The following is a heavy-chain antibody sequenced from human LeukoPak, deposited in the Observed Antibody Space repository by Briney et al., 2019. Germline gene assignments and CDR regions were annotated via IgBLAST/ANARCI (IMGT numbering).Heavy chain of an antibody. CDR3: AQLLDDNPIRWYFGL. Sequence: PGGSLRLSCAASGFTLSNYPMGWVRQAPVKGLEWLSAIGEEKSGSWTKSADSVKGRFTISRDNSKNTLYLQMSSLRAEDTAVYYCAQLLDDNPIRWYFGLWGRGTLVTVSS. J-gene: IGHJ2*01. V-gene: IGHV3-23*01. CDR1: GFTLSNYP. CDR2: IGEEKSGSWT. D-gene: IGHD1-14*01.